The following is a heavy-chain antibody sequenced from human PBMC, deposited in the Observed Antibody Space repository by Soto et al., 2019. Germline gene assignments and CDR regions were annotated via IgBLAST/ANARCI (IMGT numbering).Heavy chain of an antibody. J-gene: IGHJ6*02. CDR2: IIPISGTA. Sequence: QVQLVQSGAEVKKPGSSVKVSCKASGGTFSSYAISWVRQAPGQGLEWMGGIIPISGTANYAQKCQGRVTITADESTSTAYMKLSSLRSEDTAVYYCARSQGSSTSLEIYYYYYYGMDVWGQGTTVTVSS. D-gene: IGHD2-2*01. CDR3: ARSQGSSTSLEIYYYYYYGMDV. V-gene: IGHV1-69*01. CDR1: GGTFSSYA.